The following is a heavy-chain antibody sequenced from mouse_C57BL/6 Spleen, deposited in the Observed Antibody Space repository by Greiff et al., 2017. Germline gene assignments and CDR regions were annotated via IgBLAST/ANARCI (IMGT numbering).Heavy chain of an antibody. V-gene: IGHV1-42*01. CDR3: ASLFAY. CDR1: GYSFTGYY. D-gene: IGHD6-2*01. J-gene: IGHJ3*01. CDR2: FNPSTGGT. Sequence: VQLQQSGPELVKPGASVKISCKASGYSFTGYYMNWVKQSPEKSLEWMGEFNPSTGGTTYNQKLKAKATLTVVKSSSTAYMQLKSLTSEDSAVYYCASLFAYWGPGTLVTVSA.